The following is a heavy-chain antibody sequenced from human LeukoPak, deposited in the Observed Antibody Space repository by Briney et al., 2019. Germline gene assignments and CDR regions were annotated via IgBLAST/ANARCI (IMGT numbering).Heavy chain of an antibody. D-gene: IGHD3-22*01. V-gene: IGHV3-30*04. J-gene: IGHJ4*01. CDR1: GFTFSSYA. CDR2: ISYDGSNK. CDR3: ARGPGSSGGAFVGDY. Sequence: GGSLRLSCAASGFTFSSYAMHWVRQAPGKGLEWVAVISYDGSNKYYADSVKGRFSISRDNVKSTLYLQMNSLRAEDTAVYYCARGPGSSGGAFVGDYWGHGTLVTVSS.